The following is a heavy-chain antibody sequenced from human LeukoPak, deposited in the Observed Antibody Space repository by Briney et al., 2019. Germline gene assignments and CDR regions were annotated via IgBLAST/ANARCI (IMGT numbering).Heavy chain of an antibody. J-gene: IGHJ4*02. V-gene: IGHV3-21*01. CDR3: ARVNLVGYIPVVAAPNDY. CDR2: ISSSSSYI. Sequence: GGSLRLSCAASGFTFSSYSMNWVRQAPGKGLEWVSSISSSSSYIYYADSVKGRFTISRDNAKNSLYLQMNSLRAEDTAVYYCARVNLVGYIPVVAAPNDYWGQGTLVTVSS. CDR1: GFTFSSYS. D-gene: IGHD2-15*01.